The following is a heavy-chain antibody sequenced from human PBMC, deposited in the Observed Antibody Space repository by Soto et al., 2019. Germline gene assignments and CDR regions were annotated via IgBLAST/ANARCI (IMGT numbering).Heavy chain of an antibody. V-gene: IGHV3-23*01. D-gene: IGHD6-13*01. CDR3: AKRSPYSSGWYSPIFDY. CDR1: GFSFSDYA. CDR2: ISGSGGST. J-gene: IGHJ4*02. Sequence: PVGSLRLSCAASGFSFSDYAMSWVRQAPGKGLEWVSVISGSGGSTHYADSVRGRFTVSRDNSKNSLSLRMNSLRDEDTAVYFCAKRSPYSSGWYSPIFDYWGQGALVTVSS.